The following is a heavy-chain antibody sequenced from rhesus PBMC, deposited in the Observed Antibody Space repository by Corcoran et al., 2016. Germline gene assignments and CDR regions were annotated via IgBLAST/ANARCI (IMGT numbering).Heavy chain of an antibody. J-gene: IGHJ6*01. CDR3: ARGRVAAGLVYGLDS. V-gene: IGHV1-198*02. CDR1: GFTFGSYA. D-gene: IGHD6-13*01. Sequence: QVQLVQSGAEVKKPGASVTVSCKASGFTFGSYAIRWVRRAPGHGLEWMGVIIPLVGVTNYAEKFQGRVTITADTSTSTAYMELSSLRSEDTAVYYCARGRVAAGLVYGLDSWGQGVVVTVSS. CDR2: IIPLVGVT.